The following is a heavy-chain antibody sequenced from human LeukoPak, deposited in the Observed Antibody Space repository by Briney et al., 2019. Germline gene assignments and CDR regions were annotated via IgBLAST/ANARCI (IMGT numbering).Heavy chain of an antibody. Sequence: SETLSLTCTVSGDSISSYYWSWIRQPPGKGLEWIGYIYYSGSTNYNPSLKSRVTISVDTSKNQFSLKLSSVTAADTAVYYCARGRERWYHYFDYWGQGTLVTVSS. CDR3: ARGRERWYHYFDY. V-gene: IGHV4-59*01. J-gene: IGHJ4*02. CDR1: GDSISSYY. D-gene: IGHD4-23*01. CDR2: IYYSGST.